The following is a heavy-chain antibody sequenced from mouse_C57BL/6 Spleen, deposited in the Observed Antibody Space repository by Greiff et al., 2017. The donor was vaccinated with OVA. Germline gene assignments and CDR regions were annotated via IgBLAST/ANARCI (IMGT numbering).Heavy chain of an antibody. CDR3: ARGKLGQYFDV. CDR1: GYSITSGYD. J-gene: IGHJ1*03. V-gene: IGHV3-1*01. CDR2: ISYSGST. Sequence: EVQRVESGPGMVKPSQSLSLTCTVTGYSITSGYDWHWIRHFPGNKLEWMGYISYSGSTNYNPSLKSRISITHDTSKNHFFLKLNSVTTEDTATYYCARGKLGQYFDVWGTGTTVTVSS. D-gene: IGHD4-1*01.